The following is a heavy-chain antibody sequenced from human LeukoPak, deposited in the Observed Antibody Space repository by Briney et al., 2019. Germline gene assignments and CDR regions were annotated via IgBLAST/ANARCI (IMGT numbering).Heavy chain of an antibody. CDR3: ARVGGDYYDSSGSRRRPFDI. Sequence: GGSLRLSCAASGFTVSSNYMSWVRQAPGKGLEWVSVIYSGGSTYYADSVKGRFTISRDNSKNTLYLQMNSLRAEDTAVYYCARVGGDYYDSSGSRRRPFDIWGQGTMVTVSS. J-gene: IGHJ3*02. CDR2: IYSGGST. V-gene: IGHV3-53*01. D-gene: IGHD3-22*01. CDR1: GFTVSSNY.